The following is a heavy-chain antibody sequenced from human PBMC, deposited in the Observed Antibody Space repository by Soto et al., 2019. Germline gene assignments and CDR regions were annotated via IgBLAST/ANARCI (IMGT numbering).Heavy chain of an antibody. CDR2: ISAYNGNT. V-gene: IGHV1-18*01. D-gene: IGHD2-15*01. Sequence: GASVKVSCKASGYTFTSYGISWVRQAPGQGLEWMGWISAYNGNTNYAQRLQGRVTMTTDTSTSTAYMELRSLRSDDTAVYYCASSFIGGGSSEEEPYAFDIWGQGTMVTVSS. CDR1: GYTFTSYG. CDR3: ASSFIGGGSSEEEPYAFDI. J-gene: IGHJ3*02.